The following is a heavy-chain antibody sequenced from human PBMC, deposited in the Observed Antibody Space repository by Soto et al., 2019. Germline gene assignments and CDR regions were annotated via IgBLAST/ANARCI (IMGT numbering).Heavy chain of an antibody. CDR3: ARDRGSPDLRVTHYYDSSDLDYGMDV. CDR1: GFTFSSYW. Sequence: PGGSLRLSCAASGFTFSSYWMTWVRQAPGKGLEWVANINQDGSEKYYMDSMKGRFTISRDNAKNSLLLQLNSLRAEDTAVYYCARDRGSPDLRVTHYYDSSDLDYGMDVWGQGTTVTVSS. J-gene: IGHJ6*02. V-gene: IGHV3-7*01. D-gene: IGHD3-22*01. CDR2: INQDGSEK.